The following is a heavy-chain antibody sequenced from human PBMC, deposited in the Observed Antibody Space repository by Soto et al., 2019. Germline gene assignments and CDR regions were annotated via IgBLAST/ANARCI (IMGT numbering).Heavy chain of an antibody. CDR3: ARLGYGSGWYTPRHSPPRDAFDI. J-gene: IGHJ3*02. CDR2: IYYSGST. V-gene: IGHV4-39*01. CDR1: GGSISSSSYY. D-gene: IGHD6-19*01. Sequence: QLQLQESGPGLVKPSETLSLTCTVSGGSISSSSYYWGWIRQPPGKGLEWIGSIYYSGSTYYNPSLKSRVTISVDPSKNHFPLKLSSVTAADTAVYYCARLGYGSGWYTPRHSPPRDAFDIWGQGTMVTVSS.